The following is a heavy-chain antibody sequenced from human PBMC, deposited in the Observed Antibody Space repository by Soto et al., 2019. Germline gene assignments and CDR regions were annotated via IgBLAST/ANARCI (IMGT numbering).Heavy chain of an antibody. D-gene: IGHD3-10*01. CDR3: AREGSGTSFFDY. J-gene: IGHJ4*02. CDR2: THHSGTT. V-gene: IGHV4-4*02. CDR1: GGSISSSNW. Sequence: SETLSLTCAVSGGSISSSNWWSWVRQPPGKGLEWIGETHHSGTTNYNPSLKSRVTISVDKSKNQFSLKLSSVTAADTALYYCAREGSGTSFFDYWGQGTLVTVSS.